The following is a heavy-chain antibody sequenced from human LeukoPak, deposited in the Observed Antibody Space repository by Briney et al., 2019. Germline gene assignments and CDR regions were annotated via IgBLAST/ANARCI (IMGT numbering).Heavy chain of an antibody. Sequence: GGSLRLSCAASGFTFSSYAMSWVRQAPGKGLEWVSAISGSGGSTYYADSVKGRFTISRDHSKNTLYLQMTSLRAEDTAVYYCAKDPRTRVTGSYYVGDSSGQGTLVTVSS. V-gene: IGHV3-23*01. CDR3: AKDPRTRVTGSYYVGDS. CDR2: ISGSGGST. D-gene: IGHD1-26*01. J-gene: IGHJ4*02. CDR1: GFTFSSYA.